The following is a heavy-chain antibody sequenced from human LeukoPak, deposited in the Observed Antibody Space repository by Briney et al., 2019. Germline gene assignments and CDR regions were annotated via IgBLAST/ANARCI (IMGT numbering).Heavy chain of an antibody. CDR1: GGSISSSSYY. Sequence: SETLSLTCAVSGGSISSSSYYWGWIRQTPGKGLEWIGNVFYSGSTYYNPSLKSRVTISIDTSKNHFSLKLSSVTAADTAVYYCSLDYYGSGQHPYYFAYWGQGTLVTVSS. V-gene: IGHV4-39*02. CDR3: SLDYYGSGQHPYYFAY. CDR2: VFYSGST. D-gene: IGHD3-10*01. J-gene: IGHJ4*02.